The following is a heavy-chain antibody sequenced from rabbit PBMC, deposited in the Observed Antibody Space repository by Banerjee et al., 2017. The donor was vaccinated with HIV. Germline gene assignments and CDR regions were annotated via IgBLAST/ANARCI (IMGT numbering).Heavy chain of an antibody. CDR3: ARDSSGWGDVRYYFNL. V-gene: IGHV1S45*01. D-gene: IGHD4-1*01. J-gene: IGHJ4*01. CDR1: GFSFSSSYW. CDR2: IYAGSSGST. Sequence: EESGGGLVQPEGSLTLTCTASGFSFSSSYWICWVRQAPGKGLEWIACIYAGSSGSTYYASWAKGRFTISKTSSTTVTLQMTSLTAADTATYFCARDSSGWGDVRYYFNLWGPGTLVTVS.